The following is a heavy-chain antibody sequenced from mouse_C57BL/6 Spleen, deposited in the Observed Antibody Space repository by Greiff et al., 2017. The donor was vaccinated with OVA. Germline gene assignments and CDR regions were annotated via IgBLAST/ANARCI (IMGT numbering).Heavy chain of an antibody. Sequence: QVQLQQPGAELVMPGASVKLSCKASGYTFTSYWMHWVKQRPGQGLEWIGEIDPSDSYTNYNQKFKGKSTLTVDKSSSTAYMQLSSLTSEDSAVYYCAREDGNYYFDYWGQGTTLTVSS. J-gene: IGHJ2*01. CDR2: IDPSDSYT. CDR3: AREDGNYYFDY. D-gene: IGHD2-1*01. CDR1: GYTFTSYW. V-gene: IGHV1-69*01.